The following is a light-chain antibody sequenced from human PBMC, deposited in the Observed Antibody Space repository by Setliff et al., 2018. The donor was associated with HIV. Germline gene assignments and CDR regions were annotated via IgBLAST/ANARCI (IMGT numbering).Light chain of an antibody. CDR3: SSYTSSSTLIV. Sequence: SVPTQPASVSGSPGQSITISCTGSSSDVGGYNYVSWYQQHPGKAPKLMIYEVSNRPSGVSNRFSGSKSGNTASLTISGLQAEDEADYYCSSYTSSSTLIVFGTGTKVTVL. V-gene: IGLV2-14*01. J-gene: IGLJ1*01. CDR1: SSDVGGYNY. CDR2: EVS.